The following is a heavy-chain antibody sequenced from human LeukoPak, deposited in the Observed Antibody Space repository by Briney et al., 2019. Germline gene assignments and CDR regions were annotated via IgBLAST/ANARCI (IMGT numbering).Heavy chain of an antibody. CDR1: GRSISSYY. CDR3: AREEPYYYEYYGMDV. J-gene: IGHJ6*02. Sequence: SETLSLTCTVSGRSISSYYWSWIRQPAGKGLEWIGRIYTSGSTNYNPSLKSRVTMSVDTSKYQFSLKLSSVTAADTAVYYCAREEPYYYEYYGMDVWGQGTRVTVSS. D-gene: IGHD1-14*01. CDR2: IYTSGST. V-gene: IGHV4-4*07.